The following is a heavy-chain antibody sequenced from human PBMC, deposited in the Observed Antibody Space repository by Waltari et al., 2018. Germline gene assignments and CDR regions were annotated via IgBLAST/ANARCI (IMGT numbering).Heavy chain of an antibody. D-gene: IGHD1-26*01. Sequence: QLQLQESGPGLVKPSETLSLTCTVSGGSISSSSYYWGWIRQPPGKGLEWIGSIYYSGSTYYNPSLKSRVTISVDTSKNQFSLKLSSVTAADTAVYYCAREWESRGYFDYWGQGTLVTVSS. CDR3: AREWESRGYFDY. CDR1: GGSISSSSYY. J-gene: IGHJ4*02. V-gene: IGHV4-39*07. CDR2: IYYSGST.